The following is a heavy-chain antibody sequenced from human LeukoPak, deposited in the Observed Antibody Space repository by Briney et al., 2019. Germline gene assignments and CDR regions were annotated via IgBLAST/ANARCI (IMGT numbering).Heavy chain of an antibody. V-gene: IGHV3-48*01. CDR1: GFTFSSYS. CDR3: ARRGGLDY. CDR2: ISSSSSTI. D-gene: IGHD2-15*01. J-gene: IGHJ4*02. Sequence: GGSLRLSCAASGFTFSSYSMNWVRQAPGKGLEWVSYISSSSSTIYYADSVKGRFTISRDNAKNSLYLQMNSLRAEDTAVYYCARRGGLDYWGRGTLVTVSS.